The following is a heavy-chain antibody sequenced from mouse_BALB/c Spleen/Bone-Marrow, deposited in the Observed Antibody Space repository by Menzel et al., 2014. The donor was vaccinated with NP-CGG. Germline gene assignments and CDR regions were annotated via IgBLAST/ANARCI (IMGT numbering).Heavy chain of an antibody. CDR1: GFSLXGYG. Sequence: VQLVESGPGLVAPSQSLSITCTVSGFSLXGYGVNWVRQPPGKGLEWLGMIWGDGSTDYNSALKSRLSISKDNSKSQVFLKMNSLQTDDTARYYCARDSFLITRALDYWGQGTSVTVSS. J-gene: IGHJ4*01. CDR2: IWGDGST. CDR3: ARDSFLITRALDY. V-gene: IGHV2-6-7*01. D-gene: IGHD2-4*01.